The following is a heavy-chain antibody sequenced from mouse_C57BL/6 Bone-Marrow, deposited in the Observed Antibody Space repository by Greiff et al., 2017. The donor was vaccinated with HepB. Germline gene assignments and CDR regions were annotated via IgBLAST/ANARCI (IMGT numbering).Heavy chain of an antibody. CDR3: ASRGWLLPLDY. J-gene: IGHJ2*01. CDR2: IHPNSGST. V-gene: IGHV1-64*01. Sequence: QVQLQQPGAELVKPGASVKLSCKASGYTFTSYWMHWVKQRPGQGLEWIGMIHPNSGSTNYNEKFKSKATLTVDKSSSTAYMQLSSLTSADSAVYYCASRGWLLPLDYWGQGTTLTVSS. CDR1: GYTFTSYW. D-gene: IGHD2-3*01.